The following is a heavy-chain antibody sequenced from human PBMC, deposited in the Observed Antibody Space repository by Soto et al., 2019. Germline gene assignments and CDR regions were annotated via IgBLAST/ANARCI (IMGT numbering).Heavy chain of an antibody. Sequence: QVQLVQSGAEVKKPGASVKVSCKASGYTFTSYDINWVRQATGQGLEWMGWMNPNSGNTGYAQKFQGRVTMTRNTSIGTAYMELSSLRSEDTAVYYCARGQVVVVVVAAALGFDPWGQGTLVTVSS. CDR2: MNPNSGNT. CDR3: ARGQVVVVVVAAALGFDP. CDR1: GYTFTSYD. V-gene: IGHV1-8*01. D-gene: IGHD2-15*01. J-gene: IGHJ5*02.